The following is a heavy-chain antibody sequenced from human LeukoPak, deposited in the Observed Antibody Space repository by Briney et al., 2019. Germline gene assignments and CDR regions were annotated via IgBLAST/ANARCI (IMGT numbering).Heavy chain of an antibody. CDR2: IYHSGST. J-gene: IGHJ3*02. V-gene: IGHV4-30-2*01. Sequence: SETLSLTCTVSGGSISSGGYSWSWIRQPPGKGLEWIGYIYHSGSTYYNPSLKSRVTISVDRSKNQFSLKLSSVTAADTAVYYCARYDRAGAFDIWGQGTMVTVSS. CDR1: GGSISSGGYS. CDR3: ARYDRAGAFDI. D-gene: IGHD3-16*01.